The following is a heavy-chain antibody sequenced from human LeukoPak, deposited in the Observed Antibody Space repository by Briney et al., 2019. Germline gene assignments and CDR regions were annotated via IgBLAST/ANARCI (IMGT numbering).Heavy chain of an antibody. D-gene: IGHD5-12*01. CDR1: GFTFSSYG. CDR2: IRSDGSNK. V-gene: IGHV3-30*02. J-gene: IGHJ4*02. Sequence: GGSLRLSCAASGFTFSSYGMHWVRQAPGKGLEWVAFIRSDGSNKYYADSVKGRFTISRDNSKNTLYLQLNSLRAEDTAVYYCAKVMDRDIVATIRLGSQYYFDYWGQGTLVTASS. CDR3: AKVMDRDIVATIRLGSQYYFDY.